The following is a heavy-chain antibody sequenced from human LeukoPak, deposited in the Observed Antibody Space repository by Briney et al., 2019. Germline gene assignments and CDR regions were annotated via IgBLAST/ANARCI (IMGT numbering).Heavy chain of an antibody. V-gene: IGHV4-4*07. CDR1: GGSISSYY. D-gene: IGHD3-10*01. CDR3: ARDPGYYGSGARGAFDI. CDR2: IYTSGST. Sequence: SETLSLTCTVSGGSISSYYWSWIRQPAGKGLEWIGRIYTSGSTNYNPSFKSRVTMSVDASKNQFSLKLSSVTAADTAVYYCARDPGYYGSGARGAFDIWGQGTMVTVSS. J-gene: IGHJ3*02.